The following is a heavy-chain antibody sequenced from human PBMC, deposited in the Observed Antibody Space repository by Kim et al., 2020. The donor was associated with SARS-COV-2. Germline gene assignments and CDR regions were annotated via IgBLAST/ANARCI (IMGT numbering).Heavy chain of an antibody. CDR1: GFTFSSYA. CDR3: ARPVRKAARPIYC. J-gene: IGHJ4*02. Sequence: GGSLRLSCAASGFTFSSYAMHWVRQAPGKGLEWVAVISGDESIKYYADSVEGRFTISRDNSKNMLYLQMSTLRAEDTSVYYCARPVRKAARPIYCWCQGT. CDR2: ISGDESIK. V-gene: IGHV3-30-3*01. D-gene: IGHD6-6*01.